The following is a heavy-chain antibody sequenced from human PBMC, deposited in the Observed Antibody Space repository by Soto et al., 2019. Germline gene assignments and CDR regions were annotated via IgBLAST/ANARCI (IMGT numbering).Heavy chain of an antibody. D-gene: IGHD6-19*01. Sequence: EVQLVESGGGLVQPGGSLKLSCAASGFTFSGSAMHWVRQASGKGLEWVGRIRSKANSYATAYAASVKGRFTISRDDSKHTAYLQMNTLKTEDTAVYYCTRHSRWDGNYYYYYMDVWGKGTTVTVSS. J-gene: IGHJ6*03. CDR1: GFTFSGSA. CDR2: IRSKANSYAT. V-gene: IGHV3-73*01. CDR3: TRHSRWDGNYYYYYMDV.